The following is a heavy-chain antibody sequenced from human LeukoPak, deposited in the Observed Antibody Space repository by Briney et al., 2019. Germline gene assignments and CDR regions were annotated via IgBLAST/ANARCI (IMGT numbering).Heavy chain of an antibody. V-gene: IGHV3-21*01. J-gene: IGHJ6*04. D-gene: IGHD5-18*01. Sequence: PGGSLRLSCAASGFTFSSYSMNWVRQAPGKGLEWVSSISSSSSYIYYADSVKGRFTISRDNAKNSLYLQMNSLRAEDTAVYYCARVSAPGVDTAMDYYGMDVWGKGTTVTVSS. CDR3: ARVSAPGVDTAMDYYGMDV. CDR2: ISSSSSYI. CDR1: GFTFSSYS.